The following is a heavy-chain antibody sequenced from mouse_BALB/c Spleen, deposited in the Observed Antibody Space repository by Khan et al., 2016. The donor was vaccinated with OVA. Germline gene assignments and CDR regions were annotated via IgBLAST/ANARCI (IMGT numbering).Heavy chain of an antibody. CDR3: ARAGRWFDY. D-gene: IGHD3-3*01. CDR1: GYSITSGYY. V-gene: IGHV3-6*02. Sequence: EVQLQESGPGLVKPSQSLSLTCSVTGYSITSGYYWNWIRQFPGNKLEWMCYITSGGSFNYSPSLNNRISITRATSNNQFVLKLKSVTPEDTATYYCARAGRWFDYWGQGTLVTVSA. J-gene: IGHJ3*01. CDR2: ITSGGSF.